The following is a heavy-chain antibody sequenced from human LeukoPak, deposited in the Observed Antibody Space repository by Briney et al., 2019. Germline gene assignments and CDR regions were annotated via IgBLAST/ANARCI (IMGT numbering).Heavy chain of an antibody. CDR2: MYYSGST. CDR3: ASFPGTSRFHY. CDR1: GGSISSYY. D-gene: IGHD1-26*01. Sequence: PSETLSLTCTVSGGSISSYYWSWIRQPPGKGLEWIGYMYYSGSTNYNPSLKSRVTISVDTSKNQFSLKPTSVTAADTAVYYCASFPGTSRFHYWGQGTLVTVSS. J-gene: IGHJ4*02. V-gene: IGHV4-59*01.